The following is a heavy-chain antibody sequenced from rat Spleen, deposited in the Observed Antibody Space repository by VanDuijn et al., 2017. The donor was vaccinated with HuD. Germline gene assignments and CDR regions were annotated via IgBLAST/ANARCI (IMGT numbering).Heavy chain of an antibody. CDR1: GFTLSDYY. D-gene: IGHD4-3*01. CDR2: IRYDGSST. Sequence: EVQLVESGGGLVQPGRSLKLSCAASGFTLSDYYMAWVRQTPTKGLEWVATIRYDGSSTYYEDSVKGRFTISRDNAKSTLYLQMNSLRSEDTATYYCARGTGAYWGQGTLVTVSS. CDR3: ARGTGAY. V-gene: IGHV5-29*01. J-gene: IGHJ3*01.